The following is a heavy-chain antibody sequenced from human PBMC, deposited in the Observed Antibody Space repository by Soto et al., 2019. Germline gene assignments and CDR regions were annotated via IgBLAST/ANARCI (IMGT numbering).Heavy chain of an antibody. CDR3: AREVAVAGSLLFDY. J-gene: IGHJ4*02. V-gene: IGHV1-69*01. CDR2: IIPIFGTA. Sequence: QGQLVQSWAEVKMPGSSVKVSCKASGGTFSSYAISWVRQASGQGLEWMGGIIPIFGTANYAQKFQGRVTNTADESTRTAYLELSSLRSDDTAVSYCAREVAVAGSLLFDYWAQGTLVTVSS. CDR1: GGTFSSYA. D-gene: IGHD6-19*01.